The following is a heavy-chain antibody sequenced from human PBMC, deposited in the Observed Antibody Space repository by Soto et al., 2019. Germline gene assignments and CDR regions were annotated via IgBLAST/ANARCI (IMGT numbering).Heavy chain of an antibody. CDR3: ARHQGYDSSGYYFGY. J-gene: IGHJ4*02. CDR2: IYPGDSDT. D-gene: IGHD3-22*01. V-gene: IGHV5-51*01. CDR1: GYSFASHW. Sequence: GESLKISCKGSGYSFASHWVAWVRQMPEKGLEWIGTIYPGDSDTKYSPAFRGQVTISADTSITTAYLQWSSLKASDTAMYYCARHQGYDSSGYYFGYWGQGTMVTVSS.